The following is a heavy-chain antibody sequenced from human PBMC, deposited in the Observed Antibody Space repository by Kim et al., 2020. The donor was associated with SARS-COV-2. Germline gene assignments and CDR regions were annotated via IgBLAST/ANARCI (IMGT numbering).Heavy chain of an antibody. Sequence: EKGRLTISRDYSKNTLYLQMNRLRVEDTAVYYCAREEDDFGANSGYFDYWGKGILVTVSS. CDR3: AREEDDFGANSGYFDY. V-gene: IGHV3-66*01. J-gene: IGHJ4*02. D-gene: IGHD4-17*01.